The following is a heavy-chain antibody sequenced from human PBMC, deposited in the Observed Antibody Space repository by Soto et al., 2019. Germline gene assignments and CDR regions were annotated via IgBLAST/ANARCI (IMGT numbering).Heavy chain of an antibody. V-gene: IGHV4-39*01. CDR1: GVSISSSSYY. CDR3: ARHIEQQLGPLFYYYYMDV. Sequence: SETLSLTCTVSGVSISSSSYYWGWIRQPPGKGLEWIGSIYYSGSTYYNPSLKSRVTISVDASKNQFSLKLSSVTAADTAVYYCARHIEQQLGPLFYYYYMDVWGKGTTVTVSS. J-gene: IGHJ6*03. CDR2: IYYSGST. D-gene: IGHD6-13*01.